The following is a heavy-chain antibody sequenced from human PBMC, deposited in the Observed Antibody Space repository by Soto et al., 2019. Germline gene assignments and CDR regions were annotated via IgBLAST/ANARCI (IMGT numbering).Heavy chain of an antibody. J-gene: IGHJ6*02. V-gene: IGHV1-46*01. D-gene: IGHD6-19*01. CDR3: ARTIAVAGTIEYYYGMDV. Sequence: SVKVSCNASGYTFTSYYMHWVRQAPGQGLEWMGIINPSGGSTSYAQKFQGRVTMTRDTSTSTVYMELSSLRSEDTAAYYCARTIAVAGTIEYYYGMDVWGQGTTVTVSS. CDR2: INPSGGST. CDR1: GYTFTSYY.